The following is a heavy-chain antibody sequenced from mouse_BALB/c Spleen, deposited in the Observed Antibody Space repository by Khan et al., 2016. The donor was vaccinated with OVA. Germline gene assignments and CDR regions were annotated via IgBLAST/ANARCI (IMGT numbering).Heavy chain of an antibody. V-gene: IGHV1-9*01. CDR1: GYTFSSYW. J-gene: IGHJ1*01. CDR3: ARYGIHCYFDV. D-gene: IGHD2-1*01. CDR2: ILPGSGST. Sequence: QVQLKQSGAELMKPGASVKISCKATGYTFSSYWIEWVQQRPGHGLEWIGEILPGSGSTNYNERFKGKATFTADTSSNTVYMQLSSLTSDDSAVYYCARYGIHCYFDVWGAGTTVTVSA.